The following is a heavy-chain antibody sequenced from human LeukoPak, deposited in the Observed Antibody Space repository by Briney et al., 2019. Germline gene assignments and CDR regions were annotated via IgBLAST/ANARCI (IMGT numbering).Heavy chain of an antibody. CDR2: IYPGDSDT. CDR1: GYNFNNYW. D-gene: IGHD6-19*01. CDR3: ARGGASGWHFDY. Sequence: VESLKISCKCSGYNFNNYWIGWVRQMPGKGLEWMGIIYPGDSDTRYSPFFQGQVTISADKSISTAYLQWSSLKASDTAMYYCARGGASGWHFDYWGQGTLVTVSS. J-gene: IGHJ4*02. V-gene: IGHV5-51*01.